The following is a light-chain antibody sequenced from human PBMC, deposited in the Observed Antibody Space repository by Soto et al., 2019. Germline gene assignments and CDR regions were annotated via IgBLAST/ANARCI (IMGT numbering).Light chain of an antibody. V-gene: IGKV1-39*01. CDR3: QQSYRT. Sequence: DIQMTQSPSSQSASVGDRVTITCRASQSISSYLNWYQQKPGKAPKLLIYAASSLQSGVPSRFSGSGSGTDFTLTISSLQPEDFAPYYCQQSYRTFGQGTKVEIK. J-gene: IGKJ1*01. CDR2: AAS. CDR1: QSISSY.